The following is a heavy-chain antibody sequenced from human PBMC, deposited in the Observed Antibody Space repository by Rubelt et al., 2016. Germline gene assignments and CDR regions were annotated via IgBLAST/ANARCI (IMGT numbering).Heavy chain of an antibody. CDR3: ARDPLPVRGVIMTPTH. V-gene: IGHV1-18*01. Sequence: QVQLVQSGAEVKKPGASVKVSCKASGYTFTSYGISWVRQAPGQGLEWMGWISAYNGNTNYAQKLQGRGTRTTDTSTSTAYMGRWSLRSDDTAVYYCARDPLPVRGVIMTPTHWGQGTLVTVSS. D-gene: IGHD3-10*01. CDR2: ISAYNGNT. J-gene: IGHJ4*02. CDR1: GYTFTSYG.